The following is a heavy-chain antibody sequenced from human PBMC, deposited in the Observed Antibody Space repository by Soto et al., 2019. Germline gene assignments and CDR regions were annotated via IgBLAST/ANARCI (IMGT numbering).Heavy chain of an antibody. CDR3: ARVRSGAFDI. Sequence: RASVKVSCKASGNTFVSYAMHWVRQAPGQRLQWMGWINAGNGNTKYSQKFQGRVTITRDTSASTAYMELSSLRSEDTAVYYCARVRSGAFDIWGQGTMVTVSS. CDR1: GNTFVSYA. V-gene: IGHV1-3*01. J-gene: IGHJ3*02. D-gene: IGHD4-17*01. CDR2: INAGNGNT.